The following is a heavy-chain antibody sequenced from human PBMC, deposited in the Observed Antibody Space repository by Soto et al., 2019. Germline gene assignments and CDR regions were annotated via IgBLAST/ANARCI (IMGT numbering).Heavy chain of an antibody. V-gene: IGHV3-9*01. CDR2: ISWNSGSI. J-gene: IGHJ6*03. Sequence: GGSLRLSCAASGFTFDDYAMHWVRQAPGKGLEWVSGISWNSGSIGYADSVKGRFTISRDNAKNSLYLQMNSLRAEDTALYYCAKGGYCSSTSCLNYYYYYMDVWGKGTTVTVSS. CDR3: AKGGYCSSTSCLNYYYYYMDV. D-gene: IGHD2-2*01. CDR1: GFTFDDYA.